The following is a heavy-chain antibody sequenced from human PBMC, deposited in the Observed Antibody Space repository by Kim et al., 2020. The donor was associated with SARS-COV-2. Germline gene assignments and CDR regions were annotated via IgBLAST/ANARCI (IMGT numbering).Heavy chain of an antibody. D-gene: IGHD6-19*01. CDR3: VREAGCSRLSSGDYYDY. CDR1: GFIFGRYT. Sequence: GGSLRLSCEASGFIFGRYTMNWVRQAPGKGPEWVSSLSSNSAYVYYADSLAGRLSISRDNARDTLFLQMDRLRAEDTGVYYCVREAGCSRLSSGDYYDYWGKGTLVTVSS. J-gene: IGHJ4*02. CDR2: LSSNSAYV. V-gene: IGHV3-21*03.